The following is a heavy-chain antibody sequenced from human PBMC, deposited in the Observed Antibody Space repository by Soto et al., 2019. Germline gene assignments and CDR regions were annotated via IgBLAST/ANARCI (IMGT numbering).Heavy chain of an antibody. CDR3: AKCGYLPPYYYYMDV. D-gene: IGHD3-22*01. V-gene: IGHV3-23*01. Sequence: GGSLRLSCAASGFTFSSYAMSWVRQAPGKGLEWVSAISGSGGSTYYADSVKGRFTISRDNSKNTLYLQMNSLRAEDTAVYYCAKCGYLPPYYYYMDVWGKGTTVTVSS. J-gene: IGHJ6*03. CDR1: GFTFSSYA. CDR2: ISGSGGST.